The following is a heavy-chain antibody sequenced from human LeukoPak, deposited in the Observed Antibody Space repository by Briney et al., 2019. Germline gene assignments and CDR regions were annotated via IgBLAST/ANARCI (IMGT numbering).Heavy chain of an antibody. Sequence: PGRSLRLSCAASGFTLSSYAMHWVRQAPGKGLEWVAVISYDGSNKYYADSVKGRFTISRDNSKNTLYLQMNSLRAEDTAVYYCARALYSSSPPEFDYWGQGTLVTVSS. CDR3: ARALYSSSPPEFDY. J-gene: IGHJ4*02. CDR2: ISYDGSNK. CDR1: GFTLSSYA. V-gene: IGHV3-30*04. D-gene: IGHD6-13*01.